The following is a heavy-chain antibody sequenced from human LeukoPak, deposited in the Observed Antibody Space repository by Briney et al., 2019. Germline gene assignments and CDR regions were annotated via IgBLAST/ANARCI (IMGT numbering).Heavy chain of an antibody. CDR1: GYTFTGYY. CDR3: ARPSWYGAFDI. D-gene: IGHD6-13*01. CDR2: INPSGGST. Sequence: ASVKVSCKASGYTFTGYYMHWVRQAPGQGLERMGIINPSGGSTSYAQKFQGRVTMTRDTSTSTVYMELSSLRSDDTAVYYCARPSWYGAFDIWGQGTMVTVSS. J-gene: IGHJ3*02. V-gene: IGHV1-46*01.